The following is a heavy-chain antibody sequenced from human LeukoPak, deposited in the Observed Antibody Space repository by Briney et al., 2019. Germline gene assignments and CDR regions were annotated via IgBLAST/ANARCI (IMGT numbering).Heavy chain of an antibody. CDR2: IRYDGSNK. CDR1: GFTFSSYG. Sequence: GGSLRLSCAASGFTFSSYGMHWVRQAPGKGLEWVAFIRYDGSNKYYADSVKGRFTISRDNSKNTLYLQMNSMRAEDTAVYYCASLTQWEFSGVDIWGQGTMVTVSS. V-gene: IGHV3-30*02. D-gene: IGHD1-26*01. J-gene: IGHJ3*02. CDR3: ASLTQWEFSGVDI.